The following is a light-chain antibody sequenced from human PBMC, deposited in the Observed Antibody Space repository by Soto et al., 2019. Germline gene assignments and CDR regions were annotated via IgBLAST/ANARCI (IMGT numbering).Light chain of an antibody. Sequence: DIQRTQSPSTLSGSVGDRVTITCRASQTISSWLAWYQQKPGKAPKLLIYKASTLKSGVPSRFSGSGSGTESTLTISSLQPDDFATYYCQHYNSYGTFGQGSKVDVK. CDR3: QHYNSYGT. CDR2: KAS. V-gene: IGKV1-5*03. CDR1: QTISSW. J-gene: IGKJ1*01.